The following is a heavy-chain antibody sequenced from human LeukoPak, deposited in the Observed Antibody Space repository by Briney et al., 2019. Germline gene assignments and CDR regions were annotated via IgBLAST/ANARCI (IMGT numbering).Heavy chain of an antibody. CDR2: IMPVVGTA. D-gene: IGHD3-10*01. J-gene: IGHJ4*02. CDR3: VRGFMVRGVIEYDY. Sequence: SVKVSCKASGGTFSSYAISWVRQAPGQGVEWMGGIMPVVGTANYAQKFQGRVTITADESTSTAYMELSSLRSEDTAVYYCVRGFMVRGVIEYDYWGQGTLVTVSS. V-gene: IGHV1-69*13. CDR1: GGTFSSYA.